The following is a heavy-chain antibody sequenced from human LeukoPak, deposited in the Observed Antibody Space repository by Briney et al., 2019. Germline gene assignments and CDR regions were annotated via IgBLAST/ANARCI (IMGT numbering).Heavy chain of an antibody. CDR3: ARRNAMDV. V-gene: IGHV3-53*01. Sequence: GGSLRLSCAASGFTVSTNYMSWVRQAPGKGLEWVSVIYSGGSTYYADSVKGRSSISRDNSKNTVYLQMNSLRAEDTAVYYCARRNAMDVWGQGTTVIVFS. J-gene: IGHJ6*02. CDR1: GFTVSTNY. CDR2: IYSGGST.